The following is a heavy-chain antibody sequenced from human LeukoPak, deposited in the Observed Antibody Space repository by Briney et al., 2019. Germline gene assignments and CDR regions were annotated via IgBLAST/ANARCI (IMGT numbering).Heavy chain of an antibody. CDR2: MNPNSGNT. J-gene: IGHJ5*02. CDR1: GYTFTSYD. D-gene: IGHD3-22*01. CDR3: ARSEWEHYDSSGYYGWFDP. Sequence: GASVKVSCKASGYTFTSYDINWMRQATGQGLEWMGWMNPNSGNTGYAQKFQGRVTMTRNTSISTACMELSSLRSEDTAVYYCARSEWEHYDSSGYYGWFDPWGQGTLVTVSS. V-gene: IGHV1-8*01.